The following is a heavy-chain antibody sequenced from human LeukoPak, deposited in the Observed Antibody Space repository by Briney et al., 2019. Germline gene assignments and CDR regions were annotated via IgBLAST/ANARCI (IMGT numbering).Heavy chain of an antibody. CDR1: GFSFGSYV. CDR3: ARGMVRGVIIS. D-gene: IGHD3-10*01. Sequence: GGSLRLSCAASGFSFGSYVMHWVRQAPGKGLEYVSSISSNGVNTYYANSVKGRFTISRDNAKNSLYLQMNSLRAEDTAVYYCARGMVRGVIISWGQGTLVTVSS. J-gene: IGHJ5*02. CDR2: ISSNGVNT. V-gene: IGHV3-64*01.